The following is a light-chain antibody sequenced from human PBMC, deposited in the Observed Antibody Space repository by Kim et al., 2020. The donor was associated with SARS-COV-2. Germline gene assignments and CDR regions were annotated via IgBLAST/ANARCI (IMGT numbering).Light chain of an antibody. CDR2: EAS. J-gene: IGKJ4*01. CDR1: QSIRRW. CDR3: QQYYAYPLT. Sequence: GSVGDRVTITCRASQSIRRWLAWYQQKPGTAPKLLIYEASSLESGVPPRFSGNGAGTEFTLSISSLQPDDFATYHCQQYYAYPLTFGGGTKVDIK. V-gene: IGKV1-5*03.